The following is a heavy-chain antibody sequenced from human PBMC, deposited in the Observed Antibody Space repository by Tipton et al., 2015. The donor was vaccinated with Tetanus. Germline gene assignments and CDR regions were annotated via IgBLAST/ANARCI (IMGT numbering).Heavy chain of an antibody. CDR1: GASIISYY. Sequence: TLSLTCNVSGASIISYYWSWIRQSPGKGLEWIGYVYHDGSSNYNPSLKSRVTMSVDTSKNQFSLRLSTVTSADTAVYYCARDGYNSARPNNWYFDLWGRGSLVTVSS. J-gene: IGHJ2*01. V-gene: IGHV4-59*01. D-gene: IGHD5-24*01. CDR3: ARDGYNSARPNNWYFDL. CDR2: VYHDGSS.